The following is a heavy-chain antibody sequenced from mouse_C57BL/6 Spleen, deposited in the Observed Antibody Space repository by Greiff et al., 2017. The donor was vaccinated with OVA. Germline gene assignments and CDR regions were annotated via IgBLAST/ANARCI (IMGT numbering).Heavy chain of an antibody. CDR3: ARYGNYEYFDV. V-gene: IGHV1-81*01. CDR1: GYTFTSYG. CDR2: IYPRSGNT. Sequence: QVQLQQSGAELARPGASVKLSCKASGYTFTSYGISWVKQRTGQGLEWIGEIYPRSGNTYYNEKFKGKATLTADKSSSTAYMELRSLTSEDSAVYFCARYGNYEYFDVWGTGTTVTVSS. J-gene: IGHJ1*03. D-gene: IGHD2-1*01.